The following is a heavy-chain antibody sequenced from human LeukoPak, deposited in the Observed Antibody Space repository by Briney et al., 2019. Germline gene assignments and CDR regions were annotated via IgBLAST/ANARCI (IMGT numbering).Heavy chain of an antibody. Sequence: PSETLSLTCAVSGYSISSSNWWGWLRQPPGKGLEWIGYIYYSGSIYYNPSLKSRVTMSVDTSKNQFSLKLSSVTAVDTAVYYCAKDQRWESPHYLDSWGQGTLVTVSS. J-gene: IGHJ4*02. CDR1: GYSISSSNW. CDR3: AKDQRWESPHYLDS. D-gene: IGHD1-26*01. CDR2: IYYSGSI. V-gene: IGHV4-28*03.